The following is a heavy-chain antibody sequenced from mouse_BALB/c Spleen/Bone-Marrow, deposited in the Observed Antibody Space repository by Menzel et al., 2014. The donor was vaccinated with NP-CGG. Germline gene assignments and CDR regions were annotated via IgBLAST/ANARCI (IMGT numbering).Heavy chain of an antibody. Sequence: VQLQQSGAELARPGASVKMSCKASGYTFTSYTMHWVKQRPGQGLEWIGYINPSSGYTNYNQKFKDKATLTADKSSGTAYMQLSSLTSEDSAVYYRARFITTATEYFDYWGQGTTLTVSS. V-gene: IGHV1-4*01. CDR2: INPSSGYT. J-gene: IGHJ2*01. D-gene: IGHD1-2*01. CDR3: ARFITTATEYFDY. CDR1: GYTFTSYT.